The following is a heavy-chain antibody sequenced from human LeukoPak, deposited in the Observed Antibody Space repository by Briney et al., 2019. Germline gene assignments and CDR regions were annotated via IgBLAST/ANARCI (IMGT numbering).Heavy chain of an antibody. D-gene: IGHD3-22*01. CDR1: GFTVSSNY. V-gene: IGHV3-53*04. Sequence: GGSLRLSCAASGFTVSSNYMSWVRHAPGKGLEWVSVIYSGGSTYYADSVKGRFTISRHNSKNTLYLQMNSLRAEDTAVYYCARLERHYYDSSGYYVDYWGQGTLVTVSS. CDR3: ARLERHYYDSSGYYVDY. CDR2: IYSGGST. J-gene: IGHJ4*02.